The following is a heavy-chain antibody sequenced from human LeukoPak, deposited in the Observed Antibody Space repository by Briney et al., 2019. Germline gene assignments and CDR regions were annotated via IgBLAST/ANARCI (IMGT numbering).Heavy chain of an antibody. D-gene: IGHD3-22*01. Sequence: ASVKVSCKASGYTFTGYYMHWVRQAPGQGLEWMGWINPNSGGTNYAQKFQGRVTMTRDTSISTAYMELSRLRSDDTAVYYCARDRYYYDSSGYYLFDYWGQGTLVTVSS. V-gene: IGHV1-2*02. CDR1: GYTFTGYY. CDR2: INPNSGGT. CDR3: ARDRYYYDSSGYYLFDY. J-gene: IGHJ4*02.